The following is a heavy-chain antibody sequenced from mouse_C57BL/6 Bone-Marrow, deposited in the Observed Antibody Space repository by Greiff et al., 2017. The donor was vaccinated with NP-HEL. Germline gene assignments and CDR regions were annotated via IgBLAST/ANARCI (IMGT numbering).Heavy chain of an antibody. CDR2: ISSGGDYI. CDR3: TRDEPYYDYYWYFDV. J-gene: IGHJ1*03. D-gene: IGHD2-4*01. CDR1: GFTFSSYA. Sequence: DVMLVESGEGLVKPGGSLKLSCAASGFTFSSYAMSWVRQTPEKRLEWVAYISSGGDYIYYADTVKGRFTISRDNARNTLYLQMSSLKSEDTAMYYCTRDEPYYDYYWYFDVWGTGTTVTVSS. V-gene: IGHV5-9-1*02.